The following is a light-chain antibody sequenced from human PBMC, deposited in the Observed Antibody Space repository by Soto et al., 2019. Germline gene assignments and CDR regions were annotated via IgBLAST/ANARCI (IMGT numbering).Light chain of an antibody. J-gene: IGKJ1*01. CDR2: AAS. Sequence: EIVLTQSPVTLSLSPGERATLSCRASRSFASSYLGWYQQKPGQAPRLLIYAASTRATGIPDRFSGSGSATDFTLTISRLEPEDSAEYYCHQYGSSLRTFGQGTKVEMK. CDR1: RSFASSY. V-gene: IGKV3-20*01. CDR3: HQYGSSLRT.